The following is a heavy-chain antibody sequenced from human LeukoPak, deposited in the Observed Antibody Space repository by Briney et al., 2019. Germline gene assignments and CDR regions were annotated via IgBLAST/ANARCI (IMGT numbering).Heavy chain of an antibody. D-gene: IGHD4-17*01. CDR3: ARVVGGTTVTTYPYFDY. CDR1: GYTFTDYY. V-gene: IGHV1-2*02. CDR2: INPKNGGT. Sequence: ASVKVSCKASGYTFTDYYMHWVRQAPGQGPEWMGWINPKNGGTGYAQKVQGRVTMTTDTSTGTAYMELRSLRSDDTAVYYCARVVGGTTVTTYPYFDYWGQGTLVTVSS. J-gene: IGHJ4*02.